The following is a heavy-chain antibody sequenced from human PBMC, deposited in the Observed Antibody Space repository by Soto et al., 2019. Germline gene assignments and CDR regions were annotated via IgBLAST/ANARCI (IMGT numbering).Heavy chain of an antibody. V-gene: IGHV4-39*01. CDR1: GGSINSSNYY. CDR3: ARLTLQWLL. J-gene: IGHJ4*02. CDR2: IYYSGST. Sequence: SETLSLTCTVSGGSINSSNYYWGWIRQPPGKGLEWIGSIYYSGSTYYNPSLKSRLTISVDTSKNQFSLKLSSVTAADTAVYYCARLTLQWLLWSQGTLVTVSS. D-gene: IGHD3-3*01.